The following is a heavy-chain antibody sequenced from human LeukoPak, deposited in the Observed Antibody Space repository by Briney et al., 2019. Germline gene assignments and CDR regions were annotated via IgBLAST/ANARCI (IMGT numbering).Heavy chain of an antibody. Sequence: ASVKVSCKASGGTFSSYAISWVRQAPGLGLEWMGGIIPIFGAANYAQKFQGRVTITADESTSTAYMELSSLRSEDTAVYYCARSVGYDWDWFDPWGQGTLVTVSS. J-gene: IGHJ5*02. CDR1: GGTFSSYA. D-gene: IGHD5-12*01. CDR2: IIPIFGAA. CDR3: ARSVGYDWDWFDP. V-gene: IGHV1-69*13.